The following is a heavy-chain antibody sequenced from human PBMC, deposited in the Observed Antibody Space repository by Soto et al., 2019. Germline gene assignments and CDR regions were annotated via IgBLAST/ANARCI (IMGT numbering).Heavy chain of an antibody. J-gene: IGHJ4*02. CDR2: INAGIGDT. CDR1: GYTFTSYA. V-gene: IGHV1-3*01. D-gene: IGHD3-9*01. CDR3: ARANTYYDILTGYPPSWYFDY. Sequence: ASVKVSCKASGYTFTSYAMHWVRQAPGQRLEWMGWINAGIGDTEYSEKFQGRVTITRDTSASTAYMELSSLRSEDTAVYYCARANTYYDILTGYPPSWYFDYRGQGTLVTVSS.